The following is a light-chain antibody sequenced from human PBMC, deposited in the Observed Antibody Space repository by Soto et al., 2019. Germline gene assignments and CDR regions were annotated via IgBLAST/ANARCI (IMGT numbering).Light chain of an antibody. CDR2: EGT. J-gene: IGLJ3*02. V-gene: IGLV2-23*01. CDR1: GSDVGRYNL. CDR3: CSYAGGSTWV. Sequence: QSVLTQPASVSGSPGQSITISCTGTGSDVGRYNLVFWFQQHPGKAPKLFIFEGTERPSGVSNRFSGSRSGNTASLTISGLQAEDEADYYCCSYAGGSTWVFGGGTKLTVL.